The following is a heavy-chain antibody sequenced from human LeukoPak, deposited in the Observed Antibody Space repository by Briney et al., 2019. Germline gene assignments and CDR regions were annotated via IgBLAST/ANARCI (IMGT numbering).Heavy chain of an antibody. D-gene: IGHD2-15*01. J-gene: IGHJ4*02. V-gene: IGHV4-30-2*01. CDR1: GGSVSSGGYS. Sequence: SETLSLTCAVSGGSVSSGGYSWSWIRQPPGKGLEWIGYISLSGGTYYNPSLKSRVTISVDRSKNQFSLKLSSVTAADTAVYYCARVTPWYFDYWGQGTLVTVSS. CDR2: ISLSGGT. CDR3: ARVTPWYFDY.